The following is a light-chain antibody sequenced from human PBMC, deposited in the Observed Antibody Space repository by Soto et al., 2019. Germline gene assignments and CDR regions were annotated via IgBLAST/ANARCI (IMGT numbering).Light chain of an antibody. CDR1: SSNIGNKY. Sequence: QSVLTQPPSVSAAPGQKVTISCSGSSSNIGNKYVSWYHQVPGTAPKLLIYDNNKRPSGIPDRFSGSKSGTSATLGITGLQTGDEADYYCGTWDISRSVGVFGGGTKLTVL. CDR2: DNN. J-gene: IGLJ3*02. V-gene: IGLV1-51*01. CDR3: GTWDISRSVGV.